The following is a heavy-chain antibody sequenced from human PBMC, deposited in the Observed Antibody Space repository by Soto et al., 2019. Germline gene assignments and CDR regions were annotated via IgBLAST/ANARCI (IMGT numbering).Heavy chain of an antibody. Sequence: EVQLVESGGGLVKPGGSLRLSCAASGFTFSSYSMNWVRQAPGKGLEWVSSISSSSSYIYYADSVKGRFTISRDNAKNALDLQMNSLIAEDTAVYYCARVSGSYVLGLDYWGQGTLVTFSS. CDR1: GFTFSSYS. J-gene: IGHJ4*02. V-gene: IGHV3-21*01. D-gene: IGHD1-26*01. CDR2: ISSSSSYI. CDR3: ARVSGSYVLGLDY.